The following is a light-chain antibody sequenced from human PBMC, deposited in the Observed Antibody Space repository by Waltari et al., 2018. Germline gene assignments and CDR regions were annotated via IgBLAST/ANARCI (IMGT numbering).Light chain of an antibody. J-gene: IGKJ1*01. CDR3: QQYYSTPWT. Sequence: DIVMTQSPDSLAVSLGARATINCKSSQSVLYSSNNKNYLAWYQQKPGQPPKLLIYWASTRESRVPDRFSGSGSGTDFTLTISSLQAEDVAVYFCQQYYSTPWTFGQGTKVEIK. CDR2: WAS. V-gene: IGKV4-1*01. CDR1: QSVLYSSNNKNY.